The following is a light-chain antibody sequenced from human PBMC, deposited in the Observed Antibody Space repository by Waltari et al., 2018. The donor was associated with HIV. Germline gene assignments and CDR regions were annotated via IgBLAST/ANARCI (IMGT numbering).Light chain of an antibody. Sequence: QSALTQPPSASGSPGQSVTISCTGTSSDVGGYKYVSWYQQHPGKAPKLIIFEVTKRPAGGPNRFSGSKSGNTASLTVSGLQADDEADYYCCSYTGYNDFLFGAGTKLTVL. CDR1: SSDVGGYKY. CDR3: CSYTGYNDFL. J-gene: IGLJ3*02. CDR2: EVT. V-gene: IGLV2-8*01.